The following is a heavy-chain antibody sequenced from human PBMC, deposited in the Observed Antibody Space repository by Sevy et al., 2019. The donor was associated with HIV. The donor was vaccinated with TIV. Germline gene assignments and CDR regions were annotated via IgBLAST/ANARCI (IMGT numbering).Heavy chain of an antibody. J-gene: IGHJ4*02. D-gene: IGHD2-8*01. CDR1: GFTFSNAW. CDR2: IKSKSEGGTT. Sequence: GGSLRLSCGASGFTFSNAWMTWVRQAPGKGLEWVGRIKSKSEGGTTDYAEPVKGRFTIARDASNNTLCMQMNSLKSDDTAVDYSTNNCGYCIDDVCGEYFDSWGQGTLVTVSS. CDR3: TNNCGYCIDDVCGEYFDS. V-gene: IGHV3-15*01.